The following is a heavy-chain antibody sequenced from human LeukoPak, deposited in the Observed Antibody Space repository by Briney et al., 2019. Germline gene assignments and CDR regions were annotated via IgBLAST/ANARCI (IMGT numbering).Heavy chain of an antibody. CDR2: IKQDGSEK. CDR3: ARGRRDGYNYVRY. Sequence: PGGSLRLSCAASGFTFSSYWMGWVRQAPGKGLEWVANIKQDGSEKYYVDSVKGRFTISRDNAKNSLYLQMNSLRAEDTAVYYCARGRRDGYNYVRYWGQGTLVTVSS. D-gene: IGHD5-24*01. V-gene: IGHV3-7*01. J-gene: IGHJ4*02. CDR1: GFTFSSYW.